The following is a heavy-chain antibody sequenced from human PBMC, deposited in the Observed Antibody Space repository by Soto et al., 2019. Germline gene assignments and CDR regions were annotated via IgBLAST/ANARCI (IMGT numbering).Heavy chain of an antibody. J-gene: IGHJ4*02. CDR1: GFTFTSYS. CDR3: ARDGYGDYAFDS. D-gene: IGHD4-17*01. Sequence: GGSLGLSCAASGFTFTSYSMNWVRQAPGKGLEWVSYISSSSGTIYYADSVKGRFTISRDNAKNSLYLQMNSLRAEDTALYYCARDGYGDYAFDSWGQGTLVTVSS. V-gene: IGHV3-48*01. CDR2: ISSSSGTI.